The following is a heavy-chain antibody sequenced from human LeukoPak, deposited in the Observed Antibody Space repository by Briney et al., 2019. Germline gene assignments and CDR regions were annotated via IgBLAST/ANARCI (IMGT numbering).Heavy chain of an antibody. CDR3: AKDFLLWFGELSPFDP. Sequence: GGSLRLSCAASGFTFSSYAMSWVRQAPGKGLEWVAVISYDGSNKYYADSVKGRFTISRDNSKNTLYLQMNSLRAEDTAVYYCAKDFLLWFGELSPFDPWGQGTLVTVSS. CDR2: ISYDGSNK. D-gene: IGHD3-10*01. CDR1: GFTFSSYA. J-gene: IGHJ5*02. V-gene: IGHV3-30*18.